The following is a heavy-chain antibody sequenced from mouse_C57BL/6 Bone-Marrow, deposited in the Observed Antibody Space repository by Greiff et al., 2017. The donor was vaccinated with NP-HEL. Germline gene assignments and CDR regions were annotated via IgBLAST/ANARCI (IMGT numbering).Heavy chain of an antibody. CDR1: GFTFSDAW. Sequence: EVMLVESGGGLVQPGGSMKLSCAASGFTFSDAWMDWVRQSPEKGLEWVAEIRNKANNHATYYAESVKGRFTISRDDSKSSVYLQMSSLRAEDTGIYYCARSYDYEAGAWFAYWGQGTLVTVSA. CDR3: ARSYDYEAGAWFAY. J-gene: IGHJ3*01. V-gene: IGHV6-6*01. CDR2: IRNKANNHAT. D-gene: IGHD2-4*01.